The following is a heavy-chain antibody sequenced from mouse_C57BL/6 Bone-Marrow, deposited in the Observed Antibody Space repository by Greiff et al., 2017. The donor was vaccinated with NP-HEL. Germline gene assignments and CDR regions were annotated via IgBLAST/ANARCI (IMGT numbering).Heavy chain of an antibody. V-gene: IGHV1-76*01. CDR3: ARWGYSNYDYAMDY. CDR2: IYPGSGNT. Sequence: VQLVESGAELVRPGASVKLSCKASGYTFTDYYINWVKQRPGQGLEWIARIYPGSGNTYYNEKFKGKATLTAEKSSSTAYMQLSSLTSEDSAVYFCARWGYSNYDYAMDYWGQGTSVTVSS. J-gene: IGHJ4*01. CDR1: GYTFTDYY. D-gene: IGHD2-5*01.